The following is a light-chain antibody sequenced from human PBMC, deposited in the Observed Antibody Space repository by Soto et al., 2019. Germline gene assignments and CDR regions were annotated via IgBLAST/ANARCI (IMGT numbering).Light chain of an antibody. CDR2: TGS. J-gene: IGKJ4*01. CDR3: QQANGSPLL. V-gene: IGKV1-12*01. Sequence: DIQMTQSPSSVSASVGDRVSITCRASQGISSWLAWYQQKPGRAPKLLIYTGSSLQSGVPSRFSGIGSGPDSLLTFSTLQLEDVATTYCQQANGSPLLFGGGTRVETK. CDR1: QGISSW.